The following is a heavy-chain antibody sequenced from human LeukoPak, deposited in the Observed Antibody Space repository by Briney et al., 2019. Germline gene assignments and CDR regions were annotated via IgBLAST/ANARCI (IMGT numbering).Heavy chain of an antibody. CDR3: ANVFPDTAMVYQ. D-gene: IGHD5-18*01. V-gene: IGHV3-23*01. CDR1: GFTFSSYD. CDR2: ISGRGGST. J-gene: IGHJ4*02. Sequence: PGGSLRLSCAASGFTFSSYDMSWVRQAPGKGLEWVSAISGRGGSTYYADSVKGRFTISRDNSKNTLYLQMNSLRAEDTAVYYCANVFPDTAMVYQWGQGTLVTVSS.